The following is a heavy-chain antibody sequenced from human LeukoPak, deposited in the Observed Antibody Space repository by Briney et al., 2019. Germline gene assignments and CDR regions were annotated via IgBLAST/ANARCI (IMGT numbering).Heavy chain of an antibody. Sequence: PPETLSXXXAVYGGTFSGYYWSWIRQPPGKRLEWGGESNDSGGTNYNPSLKSRVTISADKSKNQVSLKLTSVTAADTAVYYCARLSVIVGAALEYYYYYMDVWGQGTTVTVSS. CDR2: SNDSGGT. V-gene: IGHV4-34*01. D-gene: IGHD1-26*01. CDR1: GGTFSGYY. J-gene: IGHJ6*03. CDR3: ARLSVIVGAALEYYYYYMDV.